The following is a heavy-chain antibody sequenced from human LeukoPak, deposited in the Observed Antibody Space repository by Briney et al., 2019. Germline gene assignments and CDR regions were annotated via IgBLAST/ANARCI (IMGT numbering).Heavy chain of an antibody. Sequence: SQTLSLTCAISGDSVSSNSVTWNWIRQSPSRGLEWLGRTYYRSKWYNDYAVSVKGRITINPDTSKNQFSLQLNSVTPEDTAVYYCARGYRILPNWGQGTLVTVSS. J-gene: IGHJ4*02. CDR1: GDSVSSNSVT. CDR2: TYYRSKWYN. V-gene: IGHV6-1*01. D-gene: IGHD3-16*02. CDR3: ARGYRILPN.